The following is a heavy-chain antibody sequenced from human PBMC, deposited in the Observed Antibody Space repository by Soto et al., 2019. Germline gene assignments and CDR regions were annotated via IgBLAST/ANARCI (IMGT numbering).Heavy chain of an antibody. V-gene: IGHV3-23*01. J-gene: IGHJ3*01. CDR2: IGGRGNSA. D-gene: IGHD6-19*01. CDR1: GFIFTNYA. Sequence: PGGSLRLSCAASGFIFTNYAMNWVRQAPGKGLEWVSVIGGRGNSAYYVDSVQGRFTISRDNSKNPLSLQMSSLTAADTAIYSCVREGSGSSDFLGRGTMVTVSS. CDR3: VREGSGSSDF.